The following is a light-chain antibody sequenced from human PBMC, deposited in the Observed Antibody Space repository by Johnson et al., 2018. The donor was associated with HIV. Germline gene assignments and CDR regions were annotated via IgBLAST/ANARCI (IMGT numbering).Light chain of an antibody. J-gene: IGLJ1*01. V-gene: IGLV1-51*02. CDR2: ENN. CDR1: SSNIGNNY. CDR3: GTWDSSLSAGV. Sequence: QPVLTQPPSVSAAPGQKFTISCSGSSSNIGNNYVSWYQQLPGTAPKLLIYENNKRPSGIPDRFSGSKSGTSATLGITGLQTGDEADYYCGTWDSSLSAGVFGTGTKVTVL.